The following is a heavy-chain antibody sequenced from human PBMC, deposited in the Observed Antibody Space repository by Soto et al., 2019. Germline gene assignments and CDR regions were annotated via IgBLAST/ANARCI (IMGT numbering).Heavy chain of an antibody. CDR2: INAGNGNT. J-gene: IGHJ5*02. D-gene: IGHD3-22*01. Sequence: ASVKVSCKASGYTFTSYAMHWVRQAPGQRLEWMGWINAGNGNTKYSQKFQGRVTITRDTSASTAYMELSSLRSEDTAVYYCARAYDSSGYYYNWFDPWGQGTLVTAPQ. CDR3: ARAYDSSGYYYNWFDP. CDR1: GYTFTSYA. V-gene: IGHV1-3*01.